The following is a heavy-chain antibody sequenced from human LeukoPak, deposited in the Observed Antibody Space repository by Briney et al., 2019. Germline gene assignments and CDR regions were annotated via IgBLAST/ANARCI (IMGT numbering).Heavy chain of an antibody. Sequence: SETLSLTCTASGGSISSYYWSWIRQPAGKGLEWIGRIYTSGSTNYNPSLKSRVTMSVDTSKNQFSLKLSSVTAADTAVYYCATTIFGVVQVDYWGQGTLVTVSS. D-gene: IGHD3-3*01. CDR2: IYTSGST. CDR1: GGSISSYY. J-gene: IGHJ4*02. CDR3: ATTIFGVVQVDY. V-gene: IGHV4-4*07.